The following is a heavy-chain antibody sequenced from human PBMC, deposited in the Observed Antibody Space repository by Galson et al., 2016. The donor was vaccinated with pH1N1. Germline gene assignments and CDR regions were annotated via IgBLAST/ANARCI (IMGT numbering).Heavy chain of an antibody. V-gene: IGHV3-23*05. CDR3: AKEGLSIEGGEFHN. J-gene: IGHJ4*02. D-gene: IGHD1-26*01. CDR1: GFKFSNFA. Sequence: SLRLSCAASGFKFSNFAMTWVRQSPRKGLEWVSTITGSGTRTTYASSVKGRFTISGDNSKNTVYLQMNRLRVEDTAIYHCAKEGLSIEGGEFHNWGQGTLVTVSS. CDR2: ITGSGTRT.